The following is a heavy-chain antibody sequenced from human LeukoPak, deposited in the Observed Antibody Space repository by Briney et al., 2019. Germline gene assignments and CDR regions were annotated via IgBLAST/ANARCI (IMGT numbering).Heavy chain of an antibody. Sequence: SETLSLTCSVSGYSISGGYYWGWIRQPPGKGLEWIGSIYHSGTTYYNPSLKSRVTISVDTSKNQFSLKLSSVTAADTAVYYCARERYYYGSGNDWGQGTLVTVSS. J-gene: IGHJ4*02. CDR1: GYSISGGYY. D-gene: IGHD3-10*01. V-gene: IGHV4-38-2*02. CDR3: ARERYYYGSGND. CDR2: IYHSGTT.